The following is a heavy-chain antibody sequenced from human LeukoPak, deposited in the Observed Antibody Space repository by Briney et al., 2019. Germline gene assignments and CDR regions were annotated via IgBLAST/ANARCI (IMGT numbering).Heavy chain of an antibody. CDR1: GFTFSTYT. J-gene: IGHJ4*02. CDR3: ARITSFYYFDY. Sequence: GGSLRLSCAASGFTFSTYTMYWVRQAPGKGLEWVAVISHDGNDKYYADSVKGRFTISRDNSKNTLFLQMNSLSDDETAVYSCARITSFYYFDYWGQGTLVTVSS. CDR2: ISHDGNDK. V-gene: IGHV3-30*04. D-gene: IGHD1-20*01.